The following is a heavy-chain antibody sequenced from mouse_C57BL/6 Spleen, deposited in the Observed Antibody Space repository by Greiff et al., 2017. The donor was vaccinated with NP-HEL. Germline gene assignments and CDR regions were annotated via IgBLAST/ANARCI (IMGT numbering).Heavy chain of an antibody. CDR1: GYTFTSYW. Sequence: VQLQQPGAELVMPGASVKLSCKASGYTFTSYWMHWVKQRPGQGLEWIGEIDPSDSYTNYNQKFKGKSTLTVDKSSSTAYMQLSSLTSEDSAVYYCARTGGQLRLSYYFDYWGQGTTLTVSS. CDR3: ARTGGQLRLSYYFDY. V-gene: IGHV1-69*01. J-gene: IGHJ2*01. D-gene: IGHD3-2*02. CDR2: IDPSDSYT.